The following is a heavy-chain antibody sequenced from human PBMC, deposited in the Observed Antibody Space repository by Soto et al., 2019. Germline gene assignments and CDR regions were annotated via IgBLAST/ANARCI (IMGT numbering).Heavy chain of an antibody. CDR2: INHSGST. CDR1: GGSFSGYY. J-gene: IGHJ4*02. V-gene: IGHV4-34*01. Sequence: SETLSLTCAVYGGSFSGYYWSWIRQPPGKGLEWIGEINHSGSTNYNPSLKSRVTISVDTSKNQFSLKLSSVTAADTAVYYCASGYQYYFDYWGQGTLVTVSS. CDR3: ASGYQYYFDY. D-gene: IGHD2-2*01.